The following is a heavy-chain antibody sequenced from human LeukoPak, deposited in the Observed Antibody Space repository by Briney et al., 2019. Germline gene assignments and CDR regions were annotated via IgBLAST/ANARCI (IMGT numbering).Heavy chain of an antibody. CDR1: GFTFSSYA. Sequence: PGGSLRLSCAASGFTFSSYAMSWVRQAPGKGLEWVSAISGSGGSTYYADSVKGRFTISRDNSKNTLYLQMNSLRAEDTAVYYCAKDRGPKDYYYYGMDVWGQGTTVTVSS. V-gene: IGHV3-23*01. CDR2: ISGSGGST. CDR3: AKDRGPKDYYYYGMDV. D-gene: IGHD5-12*01. J-gene: IGHJ6*02.